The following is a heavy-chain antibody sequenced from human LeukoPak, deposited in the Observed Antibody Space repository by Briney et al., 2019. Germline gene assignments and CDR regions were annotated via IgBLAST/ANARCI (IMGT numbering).Heavy chain of an antibody. D-gene: IGHD5-12*01. V-gene: IGHV3-23*01. Sequence: PGGSLRLSCAASGFTFSSYAMSWVRQAPGKGLEWVSAISGSGGSTYYADSVKGRFTISRDNSKNTLYLQMNSLRAEDTAVYYCAKGQVATIFSLTRLYYFDYWGQGTLVTVSS. CDR1: GFTFSSYA. CDR3: AKGQVATIFSLTRLYYFDY. J-gene: IGHJ4*02. CDR2: ISGSGGST.